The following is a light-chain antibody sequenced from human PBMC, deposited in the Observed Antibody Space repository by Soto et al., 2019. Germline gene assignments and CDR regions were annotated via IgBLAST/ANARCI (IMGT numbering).Light chain of an antibody. CDR2: MGS. V-gene: IGKV2-28*01. Sequence: DCVMTQSPLSLAVTPGEPAAISCRSNQSVLHSNGKNYLDWFLQKPGQSPQVLINMGSNRASGVPDRFSGSGSGTEFTLKISRVEAEDVGVYYCMQGIHIPITFGQGTRLEIK. J-gene: IGKJ5*01. CDR1: QSVLHSNGKNY. CDR3: MQGIHIPIT.